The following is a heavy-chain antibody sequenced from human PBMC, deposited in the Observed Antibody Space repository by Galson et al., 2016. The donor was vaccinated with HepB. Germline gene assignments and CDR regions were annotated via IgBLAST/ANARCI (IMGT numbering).Heavy chain of an antibody. CDR3: AQRYGGNLFDP. CDR1: GFSLTTSGVG. D-gene: IGHD3-16*01. CDR2: IYWADDK. V-gene: IGHV2-5*02. Sequence: PALVKPTQTLTLTCTFSGFSLTTSGVGVAWIRQSPGKALGWLALIYWADDKRYSPSLQSRLTITKDTSKNQVVLTMTNVDPVDTATYYCAQRYGGNLFDPWGQGTLVTVSS. J-gene: IGHJ5*02.